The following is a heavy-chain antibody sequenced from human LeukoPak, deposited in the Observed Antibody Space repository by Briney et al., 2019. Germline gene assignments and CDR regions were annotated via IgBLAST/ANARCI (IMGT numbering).Heavy chain of an antibody. CDR2: HYYRGST. J-gene: IGHJ4*02. CDR3: ARHLTYFKRGSLYTDYYSYN. Sequence: SETLSLTCNASGGTINNSCYLWGRIRQSPGEELEWIASHYYRGSTYYNPSLKSRVTIFLDTSESQVSLRLYSVSAADTAVYYSARHLTYFKRGSLYTDYYSYNWGQGTLVTVSS. D-gene: IGHD2-8*01. CDR1: GGTINNSCYL. V-gene: IGHV4-39*01.